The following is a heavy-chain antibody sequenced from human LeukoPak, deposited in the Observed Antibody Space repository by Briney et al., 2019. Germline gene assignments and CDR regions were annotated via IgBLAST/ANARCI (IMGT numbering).Heavy chain of an antibody. V-gene: IGHV1-2*02. CDR2: INPNSGGT. CDR1: GYTFTGYY. D-gene: IGHD5-18*01. CDR3: ARESGYSYGSNDY. Sequence: ASVKVSCKASGYTFTGYYMHWVRQAPGQGLEWMGWINPNSGGTNYAQKFQGRVTMTRDTSISTAYMELSRLRSDDTAVYYCARESGYSYGSNDYWGQGTLVTVSS. J-gene: IGHJ4*02.